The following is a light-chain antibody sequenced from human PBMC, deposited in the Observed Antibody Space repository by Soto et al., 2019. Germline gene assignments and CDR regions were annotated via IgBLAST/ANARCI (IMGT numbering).Light chain of an antibody. CDR1: QSVSSNY. CDR2: GAS. J-gene: IGKJ1*01. Sequence: EIVMTQSPGTLSLSPGETATLSCRASQSVSSNYVAWFHQKPGQAPRLLIYGASSRATGVPDRFSASGSGTDFTLTISRLEPEDFAVYYCQQYGSSPWSFGQGTKVDI. V-gene: IGKV3-20*01. CDR3: QQYGSSPWS.